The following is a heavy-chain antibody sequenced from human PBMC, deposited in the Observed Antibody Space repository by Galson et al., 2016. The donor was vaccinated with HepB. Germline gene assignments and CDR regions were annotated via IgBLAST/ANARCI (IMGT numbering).Heavy chain of an antibody. CDR3: AKTGGYSDYAY. Sequence: SLRLSCAASGFTFSDHYMDWVRQAPGKGLEWVGRSANKANRYTTQYAASVKGRFTISRDDSKNSLYQQMNSLKTEDTAVYYCAKTGGYSDYAYWGQGTQVTVSS. CDR2: SANKANRYTT. J-gene: IGHJ4*02. V-gene: IGHV3-72*01. CDR1: GFTFSDHY. D-gene: IGHD4-11*01.